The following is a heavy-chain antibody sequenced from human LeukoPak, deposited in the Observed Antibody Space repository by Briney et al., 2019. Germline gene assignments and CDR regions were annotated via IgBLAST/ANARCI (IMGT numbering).Heavy chain of an antibody. CDR2: IYPGDSDT. V-gene: IGHV5-51*01. D-gene: IGHD6-19*01. CDR3: ARRREQWLGRSFDY. Sequence: GESLQISCKGSGYSFTSYWIGWVRQMPGKGLEWMGIIYPGDSDTRYSPSFQGQVTISADKSISTPYLQWSSLKAPDTAMYYCARRREQWLGRSFDYWGQGTLVTVSS. J-gene: IGHJ4*02. CDR1: GYSFTSYW.